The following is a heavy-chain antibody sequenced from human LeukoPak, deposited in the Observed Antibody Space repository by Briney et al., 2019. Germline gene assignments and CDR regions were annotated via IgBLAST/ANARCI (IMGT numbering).Heavy chain of an antibody. CDR1: GGSFSGYY. CDR2: INHSGST. D-gene: IGHD6-13*01. J-gene: IGHJ5*02. Sequence: SETLSLTCAVYGGSFSGYYWSWIRQPPGKGLEWIGEINHSGSTNYNPSLKSRVTISVDTSKNQFSLKLSSVTAADTAVYYCARRSSRFDPWGQGTLVTVSS. CDR3: ARRSSRFDP. V-gene: IGHV4-34*01.